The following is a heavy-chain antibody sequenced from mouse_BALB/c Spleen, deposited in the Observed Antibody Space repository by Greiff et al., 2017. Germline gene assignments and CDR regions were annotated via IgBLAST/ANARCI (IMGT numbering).Heavy chain of an antibody. CDR3: ALSYAMDY. CDR2: ISYSGST. J-gene: IGHJ4*01. D-gene: IGHD6-5*01. V-gene: IGHV3-2*02. Sequence: VQLKESGPGLVKPSQSLSLTCTVTGYSITSDYAWNWIRQFPGNKLEWMGYISYSGSTSYNPSLKSRISITRDTSKNQFFLQLNSVTTEDTATYYCALSYAMDYWGQGTSVTVSS. CDR1: GYSITSDYA.